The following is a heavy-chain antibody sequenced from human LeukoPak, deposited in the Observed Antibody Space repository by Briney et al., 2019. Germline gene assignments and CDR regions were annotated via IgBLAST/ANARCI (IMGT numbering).Heavy chain of an antibody. V-gene: IGHV1-69*06. J-gene: IGHJ3*02. CDR1: GGTFTNYA. Sequence: EASVKVSCKASGGTFTNYAISWVRQAPGQGLEWMGGIISIFGTANFAQKFQGRVTITADKSTRTAYMELSSLRSEDTAVYYCARHMGRGGYSYAFDIWGQGTMVTVSS. D-gene: IGHD5-18*01. CDR3: ARHMGRGGYSYAFDI. CDR2: IISIFGTA.